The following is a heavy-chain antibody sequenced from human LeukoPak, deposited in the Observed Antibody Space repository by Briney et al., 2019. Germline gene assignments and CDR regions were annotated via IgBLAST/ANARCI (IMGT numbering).Heavy chain of an antibody. Sequence: SQTLSLTCTVSGGSISSGSYYWSWIRQPAGKGLELIGRIYTSGSTNYNPSLKGRVTISVDTSKNQFSLKLSSVTAADTAVYYCARDRGTYSLNAFDIGGQGTMVTVSS. D-gene: IGHD5-18*01. J-gene: IGHJ3*02. CDR1: GGSISSGSYY. V-gene: IGHV4-61*02. CDR3: ARDRGTYSLNAFDI. CDR2: IYTSGST.